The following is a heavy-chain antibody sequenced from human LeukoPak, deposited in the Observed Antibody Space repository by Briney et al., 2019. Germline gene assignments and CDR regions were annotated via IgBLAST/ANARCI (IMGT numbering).Heavy chain of an antibody. CDR3: ARAGGYGSGSYI. Sequence: SETLSLTCTVSGGSISSYYWSWIRQPPGKGLEWIGYIYNSGSTNYNPSLKSRVTISVDTSKNQFSLKLSSVTAADTAVYYYARAGGYGSGSYIWGQGTLVTVSS. V-gene: IGHV4-59*01. CDR2: IYNSGST. D-gene: IGHD3-10*01. CDR1: GGSISSYY. J-gene: IGHJ4*02.